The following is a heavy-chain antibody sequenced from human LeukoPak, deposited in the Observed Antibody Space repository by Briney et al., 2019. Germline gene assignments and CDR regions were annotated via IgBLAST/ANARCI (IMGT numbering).Heavy chain of an antibody. Sequence: GGSLRLSCAASGFTFSTYAMGWVRQAPGKGLGRVSTITDDGFTSHYADSVKGRFSVSRDNSKNTLYLQMSSLRAGDTAVYYCAKDVHYIVGALDCWGQGALVTVSS. CDR3: AKDVHYIVGALDC. CDR1: GFTFSTYA. V-gene: IGHV3-23*01. J-gene: IGHJ4*02. D-gene: IGHD1-26*01. CDR2: ITDDGFTS.